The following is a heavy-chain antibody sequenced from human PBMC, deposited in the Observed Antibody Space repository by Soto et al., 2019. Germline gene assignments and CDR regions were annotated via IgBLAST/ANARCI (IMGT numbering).Heavy chain of an antibody. J-gene: IGHJ4*02. V-gene: IGHV3-11*01. CDR3: ARGLRDSWSYPEY. D-gene: IGHD1-7*01. CDR2: ISRSDNNT. Sequence: QVQLVESGGGLVKPGGSLRLSCAASGFTFSDYYMSWIRQAPGKGLEWVSYISRSDNNTFYANSVKGRFTISRDNARNSLYLQMNSLRAEDTAVYYCARGLRDSWSYPEYWGQGTLVTVSS. CDR1: GFTFSDYY.